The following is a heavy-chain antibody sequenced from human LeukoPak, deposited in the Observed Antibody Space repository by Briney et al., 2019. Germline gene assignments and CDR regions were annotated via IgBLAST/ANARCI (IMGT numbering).Heavy chain of an antibody. J-gene: IGHJ3*02. CDR2: MNPNSGNT. D-gene: IGHD2-2*01. CDR3: ATYSQLLSDDAFDI. V-gene: IGHV1-8*01. Sequence: GASVKVSCKASGYTFTSYDINWVRQATGQGLEWMGWMNPNSGNTGYAQKFQGRVTMTRNTSISTAYMELSSLRSEDTAVYYCATYSQLLSDDAFDIWGQGTMLTVSS. CDR1: GYTFTSYD.